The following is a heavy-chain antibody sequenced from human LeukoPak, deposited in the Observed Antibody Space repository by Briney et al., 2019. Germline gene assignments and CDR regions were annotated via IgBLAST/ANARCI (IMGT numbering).Heavy chain of an antibody. Sequence: SVKVSCKASGGTFSSYATSWVRQAPGQGREWMGRIIPILGIANDAQKFQGRVTLTADKTTSTAYMELSSLRSEDTAVYYCARYYYDSSGYTAFDIWGQGTMVTVSS. CDR2: IIPILGIA. J-gene: IGHJ3*02. V-gene: IGHV1-69*04. CDR1: GGTFSSYA. CDR3: ARYYYDSSGYTAFDI. D-gene: IGHD3-22*01.